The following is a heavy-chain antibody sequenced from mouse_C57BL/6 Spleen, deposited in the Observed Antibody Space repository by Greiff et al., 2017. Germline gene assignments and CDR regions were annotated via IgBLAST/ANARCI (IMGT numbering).Heavy chain of an antibody. J-gene: IGHJ4*01. D-gene: IGHD1-1*01. CDR3: ARGITTVVATDYAMDY. CDR1: GYTFTDYY. CDR2: IFPGSGST. Sequence: VQLQQSGPELVKPGASVKTSCKASGYTFTDYYINWVKQRPGQGLEWIGWIFPGSGSTYYNEKFKGKATLTVDKSSSTAYMLLSSLTSEDSAVYFCARGITTVVATDYAMDYWGQGTSVTVSS. V-gene: IGHV1-75*01.